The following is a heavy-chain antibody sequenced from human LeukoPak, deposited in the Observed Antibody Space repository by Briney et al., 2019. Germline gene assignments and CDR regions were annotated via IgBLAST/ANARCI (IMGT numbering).Heavy chain of an antibody. CDR1: GFTFSSYE. V-gene: IGHV3-48*03. Sequence: GGSLRLSCAASGFTFSSYEMNWVRQAPGKGLERVSYISSSGSTIYYADSVKGRFTISRDNAKNSLYLQMNSLRAEDTAVYYCAKGGIVATMLGWFDPWGQGTLVTVSS. CDR2: ISSSGSTI. D-gene: IGHD5-12*01. J-gene: IGHJ5*02. CDR3: AKGGIVATMLGWFDP.